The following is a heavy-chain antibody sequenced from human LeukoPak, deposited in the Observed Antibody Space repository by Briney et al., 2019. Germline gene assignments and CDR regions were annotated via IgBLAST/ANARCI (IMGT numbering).Heavy chain of an antibody. D-gene: IGHD3-3*01. CDR1: GFTFSSYV. Sequence: GGSLRPSCAASGFTFSSYVMSSVRQAPGKGLEWVSAISGSGGSTNYADSVKGRLTISRDNSKNTLYLQMNSLRAEDTAVYYCAKGLPGSGYYYFDYWGQGPLVTVSS. J-gene: IGHJ4*02. V-gene: IGHV3-23*01. CDR3: AKGLPGSGYYYFDY. CDR2: ISGSGGST.